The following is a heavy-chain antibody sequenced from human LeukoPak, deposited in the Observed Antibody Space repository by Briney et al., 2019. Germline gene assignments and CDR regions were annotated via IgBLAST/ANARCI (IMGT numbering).Heavy chain of an antibody. D-gene: IGHD2-2*01. CDR2: INHSGST. CDR3: AREHIVVVPAAISIWFDP. Sequence: SETLSLTCAVYGGSFSGYYWSWIRQPPGKGLGWIGEINHSGSTNYNPSLKSRVTISVDTSKNQFSLKLSSVTAADTAVSYCAREHIVVVPAAISIWFDPWGQGTLVTVSS. J-gene: IGHJ5*02. CDR1: GGSFSGYY. V-gene: IGHV4-34*01.